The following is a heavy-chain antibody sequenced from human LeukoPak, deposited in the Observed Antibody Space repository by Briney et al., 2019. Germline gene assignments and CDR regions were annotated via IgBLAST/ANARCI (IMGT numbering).Heavy chain of an antibody. CDR3: ASVSSSWYRYYYGMDV. CDR2: MNPNSGNT. J-gene: IGHJ6*02. V-gene: IGHV1-8*01. D-gene: IGHD6-13*01. CDR1: GYTFTSYD. Sequence: GASVKVSCKASGYTFTSYDINWVRQATGQGLEWMGWMNPNSGNTGYAQKFQGRVTMTRNTSISTAYMELSSLRSEDTAVYYCASVSSSWYRYYYGMDVWGQGTTVTVSS.